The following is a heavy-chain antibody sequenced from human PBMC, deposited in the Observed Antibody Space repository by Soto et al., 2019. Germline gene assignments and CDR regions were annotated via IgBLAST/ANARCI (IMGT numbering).Heavy chain of an antibody. D-gene: IGHD3-22*01. CDR3: AHCAGYYDSSGYPDY. Sequence: QITLKESGPTLVKPTQTLTLTCTFSGFSLSTSGVGMGWIRQPPGKALEWLALIYWDDDKRYSPSLKSRLTITKDTSKNQVVLTMTNMDPVDTATYYCAHCAGYYDSSGYPDYWGQGTLVTVSS. V-gene: IGHV2-5*02. CDR2: IYWDDDK. CDR1: GFSLSTSGVG. J-gene: IGHJ4*02.